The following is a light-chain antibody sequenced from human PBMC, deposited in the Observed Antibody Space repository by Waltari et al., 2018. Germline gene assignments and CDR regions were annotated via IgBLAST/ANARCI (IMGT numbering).Light chain of an antibody. V-gene: IGKV1-5*01. J-gene: IGKJ1*01. CDR2: DAS. Sequence: DIQMTQSPSTLSASVGDRFTITCRASQSIRSWLAWYQQKPGKAPKVLIYDASTLESGVSSRFSGSGSGTEFTLTINGLQPDDFATYYCQHYNNYSFGQGTRVEIK. CDR3: QHYNNYS. CDR1: QSIRSW.